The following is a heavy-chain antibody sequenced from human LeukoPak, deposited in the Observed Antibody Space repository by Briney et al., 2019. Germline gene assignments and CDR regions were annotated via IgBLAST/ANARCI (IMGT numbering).Heavy chain of an antibody. V-gene: IGHV3-23*01. CDR3: ARAITAWYSSGLSDY. D-gene: IGHD6-19*01. J-gene: IGHJ4*02. CDR2: ISGGGGIT. CDR1: GFTFSSYA. Sequence: PGGSLRLSCAASGFTFSSYAMSWVRQAPGKGLEWVSVISGGGGITYYVDSVKGRFTISRDNAKNTLYLLMNSLRAEDTAVFYYARAITAWYSSGLSDYWGQGTLVTVSS.